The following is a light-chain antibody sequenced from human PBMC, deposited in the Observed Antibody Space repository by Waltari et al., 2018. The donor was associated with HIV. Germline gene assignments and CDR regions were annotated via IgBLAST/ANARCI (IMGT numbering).Light chain of an antibody. CDR2: DVD. CDR3: CSKSTIYFGVL. CDR1: SDDIGGSNL. Sequence: QSALTQPASVSGPPGQSITIPCTGTSDDIGGSNLVSWYQHHPGKSPRLIIFDVDKRPSGISDRCSGSKSGYTASLTISGLRTEDEADYFCCSKSTIYFGVLFGGGTTLTVL. V-gene: IGLV2-23*02. J-gene: IGLJ2*01.